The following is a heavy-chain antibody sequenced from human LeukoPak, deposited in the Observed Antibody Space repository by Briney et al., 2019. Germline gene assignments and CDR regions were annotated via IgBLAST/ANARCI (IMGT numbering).Heavy chain of an antibody. D-gene: IGHD3-10*01. CDR1: GYSIRSGYY. J-gene: IGHJ4*02. V-gene: IGHV4-38-2*02. Sequence: SETLFLTCTVSGYSIRSGYYWGWIRQPPGKGLEWIGSIYHSGSTYYNPSLKSRVTISVDTSKNQFSLKLSSVTAADTAVYYCARDRIYGSGSDHFDYWGQGTLVTVSS. CDR3: ARDRIYGSGSDHFDY. CDR2: IYHSGST.